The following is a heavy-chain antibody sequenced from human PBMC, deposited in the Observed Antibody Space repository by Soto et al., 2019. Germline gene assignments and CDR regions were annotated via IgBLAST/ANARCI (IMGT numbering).Heavy chain of an antibody. D-gene: IGHD4-4*01. CDR1: GFTFSRYW. Sequence: EVHLVESGGALVQPGGSRGLSCVVSGFTFSRYWMSWVRQAPGKGLERVANIKQDGSEKYYVDSVRGRFTISRDNTKNSLYLQMSSLRAEDTAVYYCARDMDDSSDYGDYWGQGTLVTVSS. CDR2: IKQDGSEK. J-gene: IGHJ4*02. V-gene: IGHV3-7*01. CDR3: ARDMDDSSDYGDY.